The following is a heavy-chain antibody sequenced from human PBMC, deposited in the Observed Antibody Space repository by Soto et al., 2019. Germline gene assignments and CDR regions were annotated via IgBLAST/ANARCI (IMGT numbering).Heavy chain of an antibody. CDR1: GDSVSSNTAS. CDR3: ARENQLLESLDY. CDR2: TYYRSKWYN. V-gene: IGHV6-1*01. Sequence: PSQTLSLTCAISGDSVSSNTASWNWVRQSPSRGLEWLGRTYYRSKWYNDYAVSVKSRITINPDTSKNQFSLQLNSVTPEDTAVYYCARENQLLESLDYWGQGTLVTVSS. D-gene: IGHD2-2*01. J-gene: IGHJ4*02.